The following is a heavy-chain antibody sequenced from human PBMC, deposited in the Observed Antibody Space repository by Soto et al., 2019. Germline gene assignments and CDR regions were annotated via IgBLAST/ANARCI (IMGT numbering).Heavy chain of an antibody. V-gene: IGHV1-69*08. D-gene: IGHD3-22*01. CDR2: IIPIFDTT. CDR3: ARSLLGDDYHSDGLDN. Sequence: QVQLVQSGTEVKKPGSSVTVSCKASGGPYSKYSISWVRQAPGQGLEWVGRIIPIFDTTNYAQKFQGRATITADKSTSTVYMDLSSLRSEDTAVYYCARSLLGDDYHSDGLDNWGQGTLVTVSS. CDR1: GGPYSKYS. J-gene: IGHJ4*02.